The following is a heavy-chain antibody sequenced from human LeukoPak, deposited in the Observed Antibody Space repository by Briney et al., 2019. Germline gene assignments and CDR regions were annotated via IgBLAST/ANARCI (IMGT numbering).Heavy chain of an antibody. CDR1: GLPFDDYD. Sequence: GGSLRLFCGASGLPFDDYDMHWVRQAPGEALEGVSGISWNSGSIRYADSVKGRFTISRDNAKNSLYLQMNSLRAEDTALYYCAKDFSRAEPNDYGGQGTLVTVSS. J-gene: IGHJ4*02. V-gene: IGHV3-9*01. CDR2: ISWNSGSI. D-gene: IGHD1-14*01. CDR3: AKDFSRAEPNDY.